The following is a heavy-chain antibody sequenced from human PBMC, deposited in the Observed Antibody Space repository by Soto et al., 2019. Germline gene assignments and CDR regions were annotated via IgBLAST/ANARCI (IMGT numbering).Heavy chain of an antibody. CDR2: ISHSGST. V-gene: IGHV4-4*02. CDR3: ARDQGSHPGD. D-gene: IGHD6-13*01. CDR1: GLSISSDNW. J-gene: IGHJ4*02. Sequence: SETLSLTCAVSGLSISSDNWWSWVRHPPGKGLEWIGEISHSGSTNYNPSLKSRVTMSVVPSKDLFSLTLNSVTAADTAFYYCARDQGSHPGDWGQGTLVTVSS.